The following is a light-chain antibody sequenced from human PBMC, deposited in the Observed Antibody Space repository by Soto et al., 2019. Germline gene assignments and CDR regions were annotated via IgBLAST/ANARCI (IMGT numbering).Light chain of an antibody. CDR3: QQYYSHPRT. CDR1: QSLLYSSNTKNY. J-gene: IGKJ1*01. CDR2: WAS. Sequence: DIVMTQSPDSLAVSLGERATINCKSSQSLLYSSNTKNYLTWYLQKPGQPPKMIIYWASSRKSGVPDRFSGSGSGTDFTLTISSLQAEDVAVYYFQQYYSHPRTFGQGTKVEVK. V-gene: IGKV4-1*01.